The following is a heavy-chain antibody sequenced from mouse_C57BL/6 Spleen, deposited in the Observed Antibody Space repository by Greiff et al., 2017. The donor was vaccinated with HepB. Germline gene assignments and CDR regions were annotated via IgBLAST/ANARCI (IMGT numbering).Heavy chain of an antibody. J-gene: IGHJ4*01. CDR2: IDPETGGT. D-gene: IGHD2-4*01. V-gene: IGHV1-15*01. CDR1: GYTFTDYE. CDR3: TSYDYDPRYAMDY. Sequence: QVHVKQSGAELVRPGASVTLSCKASGYTFTDYEMHWVKQTPVHGLEWIGAIDPETGGTAYNQKFKGKAILTADKSSSTAYMELRSLTSEDSAVYYCTSYDYDPRYAMDYWGQGTSVTVSS.